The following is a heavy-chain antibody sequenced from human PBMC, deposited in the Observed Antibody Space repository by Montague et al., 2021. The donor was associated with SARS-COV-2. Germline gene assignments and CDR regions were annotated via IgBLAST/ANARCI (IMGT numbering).Heavy chain of an antibody. CDR3: ATQEDPSGWIPGPFDF. D-gene: IGHD6-19*01. Sequence: ETLSLTCTVSGGSISSSSYYWAWIRQPPGKGLEWIGSIYYRGSTYCNPSLKSRVIISVDTSKNQLSLKLSSVTAADTAVYYCATQEDPSGWIPGPFDFWGQGTLLTVSS. J-gene: IGHJ4*02. V-gene: IGHV4-39*01. CDR2: IYYRGST. CDR1: GGSISSSSYY.